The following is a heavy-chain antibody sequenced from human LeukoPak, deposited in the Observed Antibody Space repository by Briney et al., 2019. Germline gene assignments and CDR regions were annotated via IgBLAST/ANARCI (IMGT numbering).Heavy chain of an antibody. V-gene: IGHV4-39*01. D-gene: IGHD3-10*01. J-gene: IGHJ4*02. CDR1: GGAIRSSSYY. Sequence: PSETLSLTXSVSGGAIRSSSYYWGWIRQPPGKGLEWIGTIYYDWTTYYNPSLKSRVTISVDTSTNQFSLKLISVTAEDTAVYYCARHSEYYSGSGSASGYFDYWGQGTLVTVSS. CDR2: IYYDWTT. CDR3: ARHSEYYSGSGSASGYFDY.